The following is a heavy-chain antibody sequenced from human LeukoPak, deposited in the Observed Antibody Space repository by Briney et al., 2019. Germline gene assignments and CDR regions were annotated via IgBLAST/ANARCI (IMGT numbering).Heavy chain of an antibody. CDR1: GFMFSSYA. V-gene: IGHV3-23*01. CDR3: ARSAVGTSCCTAVDY. J-gene: IGHJ4*02. CDR2: ISTSGDRT. D-gene: IGHD1-26*01. Sequence: GGSLRLSCAASGFMFSSYAMSWVRQAPGKGLEWVSGISTSGDRTYYADSVKGRFTISRDNSKNTLYLQMNSLRAEDTAEYYCARSAVGTSCCTAVDYWGQGTLVTVSS.